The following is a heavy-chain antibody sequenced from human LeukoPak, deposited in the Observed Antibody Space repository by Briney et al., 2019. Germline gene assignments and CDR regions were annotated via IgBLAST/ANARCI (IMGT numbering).Heavy chain of an antibody. J-gene: IGHJ4*02. CDR3: ARTQWRDCFDY. CDR2: MYYSGST. Sequence: PLETLSLTCTVSGGSISSGDYYWSWIRQPPGKGLEWIGSMYYSGSTYYNPSLKSRVTIFVDTSKNQFSLKVSSVTAADTAVYYCARTQWRDCFDYWGQGTLVTVSS. CDR1: GGSISSGDYY. D-gene: IGHD2-21*01. V-gene: IGHV4-39*01.